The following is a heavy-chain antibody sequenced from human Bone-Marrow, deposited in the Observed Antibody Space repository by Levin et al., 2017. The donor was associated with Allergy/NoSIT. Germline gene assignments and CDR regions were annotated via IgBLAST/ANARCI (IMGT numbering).Heavy chain of an antibody. CDR3: ARSSGWYTWFDP. CDR1: GGSFSGYY. CDR2: INHSGST. V-gene: IGHV4-34*01. Sequence: SETLSLTCAVYGGSFSGYYWSWIRQPPGKGLEWIGEINHSGSTNYNPSLKSRVTISVDTSKNQFSLKLSSVTAADTAVYYCARSSGWYTWFDPWGQGTLVTVSS. J-gene: IGHJ5*02. D-gene: IGHD6-19*01.